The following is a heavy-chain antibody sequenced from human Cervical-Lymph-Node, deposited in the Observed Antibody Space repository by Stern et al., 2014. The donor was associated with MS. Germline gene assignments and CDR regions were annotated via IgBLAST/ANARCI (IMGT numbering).Heavy chain of an antibody. CDR2: INPNSGVT. CDR3: ARGGFSYGYDFFDY. D-gene: IGHD5-18*01. J-gene: IGHJ4*02. V-gene: IGHV1-2*06. CDR1: GYTFSGYY. Sequence: VQLVQSGAGVREPGGSLKVSCKASGYTFSGYYIHWVRQAPGQGLEWMGRINPNSGVTNYAQDFQGRVTMTWDTSITTAYMELNRLKSDDTAVYFCARGGFSYGYDFFDYWGQGTLVTVSS.